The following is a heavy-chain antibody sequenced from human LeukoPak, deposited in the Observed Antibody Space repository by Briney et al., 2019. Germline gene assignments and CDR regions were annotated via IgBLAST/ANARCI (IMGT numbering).Heavy chain of an antibody. Sequence: PGGSLRLSCAASGFTFSSYEMNWVRQAPGKGLEWVSYISSSGSTIYYADSVKGRFTISRDNAKNSLYLQMNSLRAEDTAVYYCARVAYYYDSSGYYSGVFAFDIWGQGTMATVSS. D-gene: IGHD3-22*01. CDR2: ISSSGSTI. V-gene: IGHV3-48*03. J-gene: IGHJ3*02. CDR1: GFTFSSYE. CDR3: ARVAYYYDSSGYYSGVFAFDI.